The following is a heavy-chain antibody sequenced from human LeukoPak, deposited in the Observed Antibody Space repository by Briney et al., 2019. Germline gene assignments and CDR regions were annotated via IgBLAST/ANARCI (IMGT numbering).Heavy chain of an antibody. D-gene: IGHD1-7*01. V-gene: IGHV4-4*07. J-gene: IGHJ3*02. CDR3: AKGGGTWAFDI. CDR1: GGSISSYY. Sequence: SETLSLTCSVSGGSISSYYWSWIRQPAAKGLEWIGRIYTSGSTNYNPSLKSRVTMSVDTSKNQFSLKLSSVTAADTAVYYCAKGGGTWAFDIWGQGTMVTVSS. CDR2: IYTSGST.